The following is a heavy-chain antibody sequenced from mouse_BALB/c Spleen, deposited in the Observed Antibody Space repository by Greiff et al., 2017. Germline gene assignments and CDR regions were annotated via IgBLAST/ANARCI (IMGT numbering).Heavy chain of an antibody. CDR1: GFAFSSYD. D-gene: IGHD1-1*01. CDR3: ARQGCGSHDD. CDR2: ISSGGGST. Sequence: EVKLMESGGGLVKPGGSLKLSCAASGFAFSSYDMSWVRQTPEKRLEWVAYISSGGGSTYYPDTVKGRFTISRDNAKNTLYLQMSSLKSEDTAMYDCARQGCGSHDDWGQGTTLTVSS. J-gene: IGHJ2*01. V-gene: IGHV5-12-1*01.